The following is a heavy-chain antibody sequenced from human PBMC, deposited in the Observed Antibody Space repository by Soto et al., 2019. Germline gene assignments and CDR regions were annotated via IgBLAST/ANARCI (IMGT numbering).Heavy chain of an antibody. D-gene: IGHD3-22*01. CDR2: ISFDGSNK. J-gene: IGHJ4*02. Sequence: QVQLVESGGGVVQPGRSLRLSCAASGFTFSSYGMHWVRQAPGKGLEWVAVISFDGSNKYYAVSVKGRFTLSRDKSTNTLYLQINILRAEDTAVYYCAKDTYYYDSSDYSPDYWGQGNLVTVSS. CDR3: AKDTYYYDSSDYSPDY. V-gene: IGHV3-30*18. CDR1: GFTFSSYG.